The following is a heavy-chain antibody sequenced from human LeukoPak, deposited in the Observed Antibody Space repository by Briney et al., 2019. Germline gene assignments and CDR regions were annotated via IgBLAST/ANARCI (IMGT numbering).Heavy chain of an antibody. Sequence: SETLSLTCTVSGGSVSSGNYYWSWIRQPPGKGLEWIVYIYYSGSTNYNPSLKSRVTMSLDTSKNQFSLKLRSVTAADTAVYYCARVGNDAFDIWGPGTMVTVSS. CDR3: ARVGNDAFDI. J-gene: IGHJ3*02. CDR1: GGSVSSGNYY. CDR2: IYYSGST. V-gene: IGHV4-61*01.